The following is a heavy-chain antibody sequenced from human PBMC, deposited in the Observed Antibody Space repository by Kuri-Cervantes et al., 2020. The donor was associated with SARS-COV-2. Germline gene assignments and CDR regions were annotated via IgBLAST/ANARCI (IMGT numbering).Heavy chain of an antibody. Sequence: SVKVSCKASGGTFSSYAISWVRQAPGQGLEWMGGIIPIFGTANYAQKFQGRVTITADESTSTAYMELSSLRSDDTAMYYCAREDLAMAGGYTIFADWGQGTLVTVSS. V-gene: IGHV1-69*13. J-gene: IGHJ4*02. CDR3: AREDLAMAGGYTIFAD. CDR2: IIPIFGTA. D-gene: IGHD6-19*01. CDR1: GGTFSSYA.